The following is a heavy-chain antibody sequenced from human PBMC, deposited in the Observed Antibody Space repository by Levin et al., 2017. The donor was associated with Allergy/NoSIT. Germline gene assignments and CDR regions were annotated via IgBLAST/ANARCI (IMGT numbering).Heavy chain of an antibody. CDR1: GFTFSSYS. J-gene: IGHJ3*02. CDR3: ARDFMYYDILTGYIDMGDAFDI. Sequence: GGSLRLSCAASGFTFSSYSMNWVRQAPGKGLEWVSSISSSSSYIYYADSVKGRFTISRDNAKNSLYLQMNSLRAEDTAVYYCARDFMYYDILTGYIDMGDAFDIWGQGTMVTVSS. V-gene: IGHV3-21*01. D-gene: IGHD3-9*01. CDR2: ISSSSSYI.